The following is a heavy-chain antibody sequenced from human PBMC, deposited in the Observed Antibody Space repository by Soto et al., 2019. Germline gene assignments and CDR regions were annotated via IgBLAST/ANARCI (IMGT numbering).Heavy chain of an antibody. CDR1: GFTFSNSW. Sequence: EVQLVESGGGLVKPWGALRLSCGGSGFTFSNSWVSLVRRGPGKGLEWVGRIKSDGYGWAIDYAGPVKGRFTISRDDSKNTLFLQMNNLRAEDTAVYSCTTTKGRLEPPTNDFWGQGTPVIVSS. V-gene: IGHV3-15*01. J-gene: IGHJ4*02. CDR3: TTTKGRLEPPTNDF. CDR2: IKSDGYGWAI. D-gene: IGHD2-8*01.